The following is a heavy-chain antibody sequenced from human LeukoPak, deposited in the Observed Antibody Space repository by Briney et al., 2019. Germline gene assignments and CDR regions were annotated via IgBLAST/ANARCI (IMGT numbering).Heavy chain of an antibody. CDR3: ARDLRYFDWLPHYYGMDV. D-gene: IGHD3-9*01. CDR2: ISAYNGNT. J-gene: IGHJ6*02. CDR1: GYTFTNYG. Sequence: ASVKVSCKASGYTFTNYGISWVRQAPGQGLEWMGWISAYNGNTNYAQKLQGRVTMTTDTSTSTAYMELRSLRSDDTAVYYCARDLRYFDWLPHYYGMDVWGQGTTVTVSS. V-gene: IGHV1-18*01.